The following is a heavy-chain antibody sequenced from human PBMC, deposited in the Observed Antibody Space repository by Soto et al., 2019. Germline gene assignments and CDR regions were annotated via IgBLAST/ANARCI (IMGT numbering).Heavy chain of an antibody. D-gene: IGHD2-15*01. J-gene: IGHJ5*02. CDR2: ISGSGGST. CDR3: VEEGYCSGGSCPNWFDP. V-gene: IGHV3-23*01. CDR1: GFTFSSYA. Sequence: EVQLLESGGGLVQPGGSLRLSCAASGFTFSSYAMSWVRQAPGKGLERVSAISGSGGSTYYADSVKGRFTISRDNSKNTLYLQMNSLRAEDTAVYYCVEEGYCSGGSCPNWFDPWGQGTLVTVSS.